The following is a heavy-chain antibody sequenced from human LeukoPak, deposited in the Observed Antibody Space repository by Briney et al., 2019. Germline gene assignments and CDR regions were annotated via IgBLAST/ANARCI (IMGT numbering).Heavy chain of an antibody. D-gene: IGHD4-17*01. J-gene: IGHJ4*02. V-gene: IGHV1-69*04. CDR2: IIPILGIA. CDR1: GGTFSSYA. Sequence: SVKVSCKASGGTFSSYAISWVRQAPGQGLEWMGRIIPILGIANYAQKFQGRVTITADKSTSTAYMELSSLRSEDTAVYYCARAYYGDSRGYFDYWGQETLVTVSS. CDR3: ARAYYGDSRGYFDY.